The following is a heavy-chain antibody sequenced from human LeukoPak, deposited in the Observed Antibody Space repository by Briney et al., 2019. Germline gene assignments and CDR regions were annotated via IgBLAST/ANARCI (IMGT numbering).Heavy chain of an antibody. CDR2: IYYSGNT. Sequence: PSETLSLTCAVYGGSFSDYYWSWIRQPPGKGLEWIRYIYYSGNTYYNPSLKSRVTLSVDTSKNQFSLKLSSVTAADTAVYYCSGSGSYSATDYWGQGTLVTVSS. CDR1: GGSFSDYY. D-gene: IGHD3-10*01. V-gene: IGHV4-30-4*01. J-gene: IGHJ4*02. CDR3: SGSGSYSATDY.